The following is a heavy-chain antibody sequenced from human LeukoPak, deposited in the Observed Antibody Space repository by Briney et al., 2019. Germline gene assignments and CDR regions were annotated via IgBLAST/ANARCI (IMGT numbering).Heavy chain of an antibody. CDR3: ARDFSGTSTIYHYYYMDV. Sequence: KPGGSLRLSCAASGFTFSSYSMNWVRQAPGKGLEWVSSISSSSSYIYYADSVKGRFTISRDNAKNSLYLQMNSLRAEDTAVYYCARDFSGTSTIYHYYYMDVWGKGTTVTVSS. J-gene: IGHJ6*03. CDR2: ISSSSSYI. V-gene: IGHV3-21*01. D-gene: IGHD6-13*01. CDR1: GFTFSSYS.